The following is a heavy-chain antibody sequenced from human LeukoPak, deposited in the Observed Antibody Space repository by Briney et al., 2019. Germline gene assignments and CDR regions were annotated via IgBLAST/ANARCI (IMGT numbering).Heavy chain of an antibody. CDR2: IYYTGST. D-gene: IGHD6-19*01. V-gene: IGHV4-59*01. Sequence: PSETLSLTCTVSGGSINSYYWSWIRQPPGKGLECIGHIYYTGSTYYKPSLESRVTISVDTAKNQISLKLSSVTAADTAVYYCARGSGWCDYWGQGSLVTVSS. CDR1: GGSINSYY. J-gene: IGHJ4*02. CDR3: ARGSGWCDY.